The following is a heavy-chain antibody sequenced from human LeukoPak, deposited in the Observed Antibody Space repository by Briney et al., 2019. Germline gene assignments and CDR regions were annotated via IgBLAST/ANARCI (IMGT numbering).Heavy chain of an antibody. D-gene: IGHD3-10*01. V-gene: IGHV3-30-3*01. CDR1: GFTFSSYA. CDR2: ISYDGSNK. CDR3: ARANQFGELSWGDAFPI. Sequence: PGRSLRLSCAASGFTFSSYAMHWVRQAPGKGLEWVTVISYDGSNKYYADSVKGRFTISRDNSKNTLYLQMNSLRAEDTAVYYCARANQFGELSWGDAFPIWGLGTMVTVSS. J-gene: IGHJ3*02.